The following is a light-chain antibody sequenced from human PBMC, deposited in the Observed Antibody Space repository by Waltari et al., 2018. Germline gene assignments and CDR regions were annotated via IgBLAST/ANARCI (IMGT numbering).Light chain of an antibody. Sequence: DIQLTQSPSFLSASVGDRVTITCRARQGIGSYLAWYEQKPGKAPKLLMYTASTLQSGVPSRFSGSGSVTEFTLTISSLQPEDFATYYCQHLNDYPITFGQGTRLEIK. V-gene: IGKV1-9*01. CDR3: QHLNDYPIT. J-gene: IGKJ5*01. CDR1: QGIGSY. CDR2: TAS.